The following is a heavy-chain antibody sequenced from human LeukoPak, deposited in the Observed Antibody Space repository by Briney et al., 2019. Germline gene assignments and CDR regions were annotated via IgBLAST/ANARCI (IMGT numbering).Heavy chain of an antibody. CDR3: AKNAAGLNHYYYYGMDV. Sequence: GGSLRLSCAASGFTFSSYGMHWVRQAPGKGLEWVAVISYDGSNKYYADSVKDRFTISRDNSKNTLYLQMNSLRAEDTAVYYCAKNAAGLNHYYYYGMDVWGQGTTVTVSS. V-gene: IGHV3-30*18. J-gene: IGHJ6*02. CDR1: GFTFSSYG. CDR2: ISYDGSNK. D-gene: IGHD6-13*01.